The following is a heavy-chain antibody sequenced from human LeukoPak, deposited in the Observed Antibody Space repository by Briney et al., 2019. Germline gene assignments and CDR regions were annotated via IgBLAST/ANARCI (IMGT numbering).Heavy chain of an antibody. Sequence: GGSLRLSCAASGFTVSSNYMSWVRQAPGRGLEWVSVIYSGGSTYYADSVKGRFTISRDNSKNTLYLQMNSLRAEDTAVYYCAKDWVAGIFDYWGQGTLVTVSS. V-gene: IGHV3-53*01. CDR2: IYSGGST. J-gene: IGHJ4*02. CDR3: AKDWVAGIFDY. D-gene: IGHD6-19*01. CDR1: GFTVSSNY.